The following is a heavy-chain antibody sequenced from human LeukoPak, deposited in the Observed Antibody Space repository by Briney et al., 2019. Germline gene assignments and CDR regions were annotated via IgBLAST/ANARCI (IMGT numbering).Heavy chain of an antibody. CDR2: ISYDGSNK. V-gene: IGHV3-30*04. CDR1: GFTFSSYA. CDR3: ARVFYSSGWYGNFDY. J-gene: IGHJ4*02. D-gene: IGHD6-19*01. Sequence: PGRSLRPSCAASGFTFSSYAMHWVRQAPGKGLEWVAVISYDGSNKYYADSVKGRFTISRDSSKNTLYLQMNSLRAEDTAVYYCARVFYSSGWYGNFDYWGQGTLVTVSS.